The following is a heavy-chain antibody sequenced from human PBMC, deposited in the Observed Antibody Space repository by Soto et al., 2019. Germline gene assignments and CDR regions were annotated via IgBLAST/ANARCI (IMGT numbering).Heavy chain of an antibody. CDR3: ASTPTMLRGMFDY. CDR1: GFSFSSYD. Sequence: QVQLVESGGGVVQPGRSLRLSCAASGFSFSSYDMHWVRQTPGKGLEWVAGIWYDGNIKYYAASVKGRFTISRDNSKNTLYLQMNSLRAEDTAVYYCASTPTMLRGMFDYWGQGTLVTVSS. CDR2: IWYDGNIK. D-gene: IGHD3-10*01. J-gene: IGHJ4*02. V-gene: IGHV3-33*01.